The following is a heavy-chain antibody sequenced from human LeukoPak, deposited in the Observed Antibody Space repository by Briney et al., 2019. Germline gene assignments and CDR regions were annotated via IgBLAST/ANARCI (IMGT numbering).Heavy chain of an antibody. CDR3: ARDLTYDFWSGPTTFDY. J-gene: IGHJ4*02. Sequence: SETLSLTCTVSGGSISSSSYYWGWIRQPPGKGLEWIGSIYYSRSTYYNPSLKSRVTISVDTSKNQFSLKLSSVTAADTAVYYCARDLTYDFWSGPTTFDYWGQGTLVTVSS. CDR1: GGSISSSSYY. V-gene: IGHV4-39*07. D-gene: IGHD3-3*01. CDR2: IYYSRST.